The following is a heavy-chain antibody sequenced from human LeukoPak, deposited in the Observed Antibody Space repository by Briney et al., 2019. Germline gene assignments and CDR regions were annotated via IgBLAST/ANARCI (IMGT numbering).Heavy chain of an antibody. CDR3: ARDWDTYYYDSSGYLDY. Sequence: GASVKVSCKASGYTFTSYYMHWVRQAPGQGLEWMGWINPNSGGTNYAQKFQGRVTMTRDTSISTAYMELSRLRSDDTAVYYCARDWDTYYYDSSGYLDYWGQGTLVTVSS. CDR1: GYTFTSYY. CDR2: INPNSGGT. V-gene: IGHV1-2*02. J-gene: IGHJ4*02. D-gene: IGHD3-22*01.